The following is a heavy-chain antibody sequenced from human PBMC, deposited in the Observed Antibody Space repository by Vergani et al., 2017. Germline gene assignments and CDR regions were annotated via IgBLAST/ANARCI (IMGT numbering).Heavy chain of an antibody. D-gene: IGHD6-6*01. V-gene: IGHV1-2*02. CDR3: ARGGSIAAPSYLYYFYMDV. Sequence: QVQLVQSGAEVKKPGASVKVSCKASGYTFTGYYIHWVRQAPGQGLEWMGWINPKSADSNYAQKFQDRVTMTRETSISTVYMELSRLTSDDTSVYYCARGGSIAAPSYLYYFYMDVWGKGTSVTVSS. CDR1: GYTFTGYY. J-gene: IGHJ6*03. CDR2: INPKSADS.